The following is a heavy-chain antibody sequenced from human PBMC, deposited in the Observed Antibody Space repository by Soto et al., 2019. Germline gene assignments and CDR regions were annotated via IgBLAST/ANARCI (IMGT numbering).Heavy chain of an antibody. Sequence: SKTLSLTCTVSGGSISSSSYYWGWIRQPPGKGLEGIGRIHYSGSNYYNKSLNSRMTISVDTSKKQILLKQRSVTASDTAVYYCARLYRYIVGATTYIDYWGQGTLVTVS. CDR3: ARLYRYIVGATTYIDY. D-gene: IGHD1-26*01. J-gene: IGHJ4*02. CDR1: GGSISSSSYY. V-gene: IGHV4-39*01. CDR2: IHYSGSN.